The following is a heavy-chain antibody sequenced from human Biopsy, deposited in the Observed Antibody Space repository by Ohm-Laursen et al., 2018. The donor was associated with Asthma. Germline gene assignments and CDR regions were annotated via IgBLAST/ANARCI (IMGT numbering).Heavy chain of an antibody. CDR1: GFTFSNAW. CDR2: IKSKTDGGTT. CDR3: TTGFWWTFDY. V-gene: IGHV3-15*01. J-gene: IGHJ4*02. D-gene: IGHD3-16*01. Sequence: SLRLSCSAPGFTFSNAWMSWVRQAPGKGLEWVGRIKSKTDGGTTDYAAPVKGRFTISRDDSKNTLYLQMNSLKTEDTAVYYCTTGFWWTFDYWGQGTLVTVSS.